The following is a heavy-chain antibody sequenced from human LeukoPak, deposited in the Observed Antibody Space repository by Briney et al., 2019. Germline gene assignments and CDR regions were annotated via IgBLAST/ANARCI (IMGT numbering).Heavy chain of an antibody. V-gene: IGHV3-21*01. J-gene: IGHJ4*02. CDR1: GFTFSSYS. CDR3: ARGRPHGNDY. CDR2: ISSSSSYI. Sequence: GGSLRLSCAASGFTFSSYSMNWVRQAPGKGLEWVSSISSSSSYIYYADSVKGRFSISRDNAKNTLYLQMNSLRVEDTAVYYCARGRPHGNDYWGQGTLVTVSS. D-gene: IGHD4-23*01.